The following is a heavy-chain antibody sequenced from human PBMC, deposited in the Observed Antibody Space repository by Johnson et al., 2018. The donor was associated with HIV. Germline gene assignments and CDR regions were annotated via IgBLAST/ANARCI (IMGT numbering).Heavy chain of an antibody. V-gene: IGHV3-9*01. CDR1: GFTFDDYA. J-gene: IGHJ3*02. CDR3: AKDRRQSSWELLDDAFDI. Sequence: VQLVESGGGLVQPGRSLRLSCAASGFTFDDYAMHWVRQAPGKGLEWVSRIKSDGTSTNYADSVKGRITISRDNSKNTLYLQMNSLRAEDTAVYYCAKDRRQSSWELLDDAFDIWGQGTMVTVSS. CDR2: IKSDGTST. D-gene: IGHD1-26*01.